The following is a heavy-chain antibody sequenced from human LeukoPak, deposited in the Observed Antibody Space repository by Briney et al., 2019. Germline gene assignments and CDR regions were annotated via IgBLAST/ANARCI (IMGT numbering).Heavy chain of an antibody. CDR2: ISSNGGST. Sequence: GGSLRLSCAASGFTFSNYAMHWVRQAPGKGLQYVSDISSNGGSTYYADSVKGRFTISRDNSKNTLYLQMGSLRAEDMAVYYCARAKAYFFDYWGQGTLVTVSS. CDR3: ARAKAYFFDY. CDR1: GFTFSNYA. V-gene: IGHV3-64*02. J-gene: IGHJ4*02.